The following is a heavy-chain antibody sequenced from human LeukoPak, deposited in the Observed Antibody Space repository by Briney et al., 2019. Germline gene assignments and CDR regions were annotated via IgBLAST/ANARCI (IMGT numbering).Heavy chain of an antibody. CDR3: ARGSGDSQSYYDILTGYYKYYYYYYMDV. Sequence: SETLSLTCAVYGGSFSDYYWSWIRQPPGKGLEWIGYIYYSGSTNYNPSLKGRVTISVDTSKNQFSLKLSSVTAADTAVYYCARGSGDSQSYYDILTGYYKYYYYYYMDVWGKGTTVTISS. D-gene: IGHD3-9*01. CDR1: GGSFSDYY. CDR2: IYYSGST. J-gene: IGHJ6*03. V-gene: IGHV4-59*01.